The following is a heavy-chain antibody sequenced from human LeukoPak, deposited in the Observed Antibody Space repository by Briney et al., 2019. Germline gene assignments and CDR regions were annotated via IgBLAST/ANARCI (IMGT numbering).Heavy chain of an antibody. CDR3: ARGSAMVTTYRGGNWFDP. V-gene: IGHV1-46*01. Sequence: ASVKVSFKASGYIFTSYYMHWVRQAPGQGLEWMGIINPSSGSTSYAQKFQGRVTITADESTSTAYMELSSLRSDDTAVYYCARGSAMVTTYRGGNWFDPWGQGTLVTVSS. CDR1: GYIFTSYY. J-gene: IGHJ5*02. CDR2: INPSSGST. D-gene: IGHD5-18*01.